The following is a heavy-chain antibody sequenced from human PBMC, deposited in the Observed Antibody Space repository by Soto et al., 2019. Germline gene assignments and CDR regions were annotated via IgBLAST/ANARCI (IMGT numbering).Heavy chain of an antibody. CDR2: IFYTGIT. D-gene: IGHD2-15*01. V-gene: IGHV4-59*11. CDR1: SGSLSSHF. CDR3: ARGGYDFSGANFYDGFDF. J-gene: IGHJ3*01. Sequence: PSETLSLTCSVSSGSLSSHFWAWIRQSPGKGLEWLGYIFYTGITNYNPSLQSRVNISVDTSKDQFSLRLNSVTAADTAVYYCARGGYDFSGANFYDGFDFWGQG.